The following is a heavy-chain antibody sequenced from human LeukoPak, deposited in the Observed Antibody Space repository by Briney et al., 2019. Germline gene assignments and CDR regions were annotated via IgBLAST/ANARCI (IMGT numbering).Heavy chain of an antibody. Sequence: SQTLSLTCAISGDSVSSNIAAWNWIRQSPSRGLEWLGRTYYRSKWYNDYAVSVKSRITINPDTSKNHFSLKLSSVTAADTAVYYCARGRQRWLQLRGYFDYWGQGTLVTVSS. J-gene: IGHJ4*02. CDR2: TYYRSKWYN. V-gene: IGHV6-1*01. CDR1: GDSVSSNIAA. CDR3: ARGRQRWLQLRGYFDY. D-gene: IGHD5-24*01.